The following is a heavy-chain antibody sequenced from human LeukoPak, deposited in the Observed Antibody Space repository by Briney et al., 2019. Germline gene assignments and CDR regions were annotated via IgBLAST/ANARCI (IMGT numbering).Heavy chain of an antibody. CDR2: ISSSGST. J-gene: IGHJ3*02. D-gene: IGHD3-22*01. Sequence: SETLSLTCTVSGGSISSGSYYWSWIRQPAGKGLEWIGRISSSGSTNYNPSLKSRVTITVDTSKNQFSLKLSSVTAADTAVYFCARGPYSYDSSGAFDIWGQGTMVTVSS. CDR1: GGSISSGSYY. V-gene: IGHV4-61*02. CDR3: ARGPYSYDSSGAFDI.